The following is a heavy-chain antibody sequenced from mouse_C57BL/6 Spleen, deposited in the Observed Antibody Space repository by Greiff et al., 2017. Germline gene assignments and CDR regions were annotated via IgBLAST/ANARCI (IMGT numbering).Heavy chain of an antibody. Sequence: QVQLQQPGAELVRPGSSVKLSCKASGYTFTSYWMHWVKQRPIQGLEWIGNIDPSDSETHYNQKFKDKATLTVDKSSSTAYMQLSSLTSEDSAVXYCARNLYDFNWYFDVWGTGTTVTVSS. D-gene: IGHD2-4*01. V-gene: IGHV1-52*01. CDR3: ARNLYDFNWYFDV. J-gene: IGHJ1*03. CDR2: IDPSDSET. CDR1: GYTFTSYW.